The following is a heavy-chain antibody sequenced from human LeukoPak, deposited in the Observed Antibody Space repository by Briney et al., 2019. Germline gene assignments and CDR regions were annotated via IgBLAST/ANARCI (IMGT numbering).Heavy chain of an antibody. D-gene: IGHD2-2*01. CDR2: IIPIFGTA. CDR1: GGTFSSYA. Sequence: ASVKVSCKASGGTFSSYAISWVRQAPGQGLEWMGGIIPIFGTANYAQKFQGRVTITADESTSTAYMELSSLRSEDTAVYYCARASRYQLPLWDAFDIWGQGTMVTVSS. J-gene: IGHJ3*02. CDR3: ARASRYQLPLWDAFDI. V-gene: IGHV1-69*13.